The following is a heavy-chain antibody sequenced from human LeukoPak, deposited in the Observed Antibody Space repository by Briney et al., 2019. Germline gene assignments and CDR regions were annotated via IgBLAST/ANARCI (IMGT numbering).Heavy chain of an antibody. CDR1: GASINSYF. J-gene: IGHJ4*02. D-gene: IGHD4-23*01. CDR3: ARGLGTLPPGGY. Sequence: KTSETLSLTCTVSGASINSYFWSWIRQPPGKGLEWIGEINHSGSTNYNPSLKSRVTISVDTSKNQFSLKLSSVTAADTAVYYCARGLGTLPPGGYWGQGTLVTVSS. CDR2: INHSGST. V-gene: IGHV4-34*01.